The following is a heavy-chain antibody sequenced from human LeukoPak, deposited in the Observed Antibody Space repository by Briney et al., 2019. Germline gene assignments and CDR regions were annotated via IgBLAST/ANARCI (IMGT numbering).Heavy chain of an antibody. CDR3: AKDRVAFGGADAFDM. CDR2: ISGSGGCT. CDR1: GSTFSSYA. V-gene: IGHV3-23*01. D-gene: IGHD3-16*01. Sequence: PGGSLRLFCAASGSTFSSYAMSLVRQAPGKGLELVSGISGSGGCTFYADFVQGRFPLSSDNSNKKLYLQMNSLRAEDAAVYYCAKDRVAFGGADAFDMWGQGTMVTVSS. J-gene: IGHJ3*02.